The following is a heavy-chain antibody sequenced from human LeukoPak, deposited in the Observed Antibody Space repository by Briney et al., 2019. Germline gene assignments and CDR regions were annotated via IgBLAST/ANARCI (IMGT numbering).Heavy chain of an antibody. CDR2: IHNSEST. V-gene: IGHV4-59*08. D-gene: IGHD1-14*01. Sequence: TETLSLTCCVAAGSVSTNYWSWFRQSPGKGLEWMGYIHNSESTNYNPSLKSRVIGFVATSNNQVSLRLSSMTAADAAVYYCGRHGTISSVSYFDFWGQGALVTVSS. CDR3: GRHGTISSVSYFDF. CDR1: AGSVSTNY. J-gene: IGHJ4*02.